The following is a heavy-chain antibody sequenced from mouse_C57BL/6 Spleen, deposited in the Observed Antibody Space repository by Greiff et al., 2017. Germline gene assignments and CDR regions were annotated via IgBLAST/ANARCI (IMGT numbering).Heavy chain of an antibody. CDR2: ISYDGSN. V-gene: IGHV3-6*01. Sequence: VQLQQSGPGLVKPSQSLSLTCSVTGYSITSGYYWNWIRQFPGNKLEWMGYISYDGSNNYNPSLKNRISITRDTSKNQFCLKLNSVTTEDTATYCCASDSGPDWYFDVWGTGTTVTVSS. CDR1: GYSITSGYY. D-gene: IGHD3-1*01. CDR3: ASDSGPDWYFDV. J-gene: IGHJ1*03.